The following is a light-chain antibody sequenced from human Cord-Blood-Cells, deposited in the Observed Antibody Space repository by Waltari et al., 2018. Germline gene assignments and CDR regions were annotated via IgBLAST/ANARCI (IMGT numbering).Light chain of an antibody. CDR1: QSVLYSSNNKNY. J-gene: IGKJ4*01. V-gene: IGKV4-1*01. Sequence: DIVMTQYPDSLAVSLGERPTITCKSSQSVLYSSNNKNYLAWYQQKPGQPPKLLIYWASTRESGVPVRFSGSGSGTDFTLTISSLQAEDVAVYYCQQYYSTPLTFGGGTKVEIK. CDR2: WAS. CDR3: QQYYSTPLT.